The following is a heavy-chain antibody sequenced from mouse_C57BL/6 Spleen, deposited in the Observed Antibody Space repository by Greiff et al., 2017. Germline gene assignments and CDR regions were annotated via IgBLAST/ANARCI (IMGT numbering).Heavy chain of an antibody. Sequence: QVQLQQSGAELVRPGTSVKLSCTASGYTFTSYWMHWVKQRPGQGLEWIGVIDPSDSYTNYNQKFKGKATLTVDTSSSTAYMQLSSLTSEDSAVYYCARSNYVNYFDYWGQGTTLTVSS. J-gene: IGHJ2*01. CDR2: IDPSDSYT. CDR1: GYTFTSYW. CDR3: ARSNYVNYFDY. D-gene: IGHD2-5*01. V-gene: IGHV1-59*01.